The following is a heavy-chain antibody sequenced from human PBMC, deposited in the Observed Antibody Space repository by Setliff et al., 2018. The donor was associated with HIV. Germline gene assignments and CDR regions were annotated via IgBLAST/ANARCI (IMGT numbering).Heavy chain of an antibody. Sequence: GGSLRLSCAAPGFTFSSLWMNWVRQAPGKGLEWVANINEDGSEKNYVDSVKGRFTISRDNPKNMLYLEMNSLRAEDTAVYYCAKVGTYSSTWYFDLWGRGTLVTVSS. V-gene: IGHV3-7*03. CDR1: GFTFSSLW. D-gene: IGHD6-13*01. CDR3: AKVGTYSSTWYFDL. J-gene: IGHJ2*01. CDR2: INEDGSEK.